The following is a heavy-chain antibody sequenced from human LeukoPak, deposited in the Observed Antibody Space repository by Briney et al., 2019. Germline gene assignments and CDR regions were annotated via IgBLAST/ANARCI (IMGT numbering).Heavy chain of an antibody. CDR1: GFTFSSYS. CDR3: ARAYFLEKYFDY. D-gene: IGHD3-3*01. J-gene: IGHJ4*02. Sequence: GGSLRLSCAASGFTFSSYSMNWVRQAPGKGLEWVSSISSSSSYIYYADSVKGRFTISRDNAKNSLYLQMNSLRAEDTAVYYCARAYFLEKYFDYWGQGTLVTVSS. CDR2: ISSSSSYI. V-gene: IGHV3-21*01.